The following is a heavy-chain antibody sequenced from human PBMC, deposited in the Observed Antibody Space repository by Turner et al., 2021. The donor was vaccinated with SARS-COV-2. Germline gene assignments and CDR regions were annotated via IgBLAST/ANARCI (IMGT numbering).Heavy chain of an antibody. J-gene: IGHJ4*02. D-gene: IGHD3-16*02. CDR3: ATQAHGNIDGPWDF. V-gene: IGHV3-21*01. CDR1: GIPFRSHS. Sequence: EVQLVESGGGLVEPGGSLSLSCAASGIPFRSHSMNWVRQAPGKGLEWVSSISDSGIQTNYADSMKGRFIISRDNAKNTLYLQMDGLRVEETAVYFWATQAHGNIDGPWDFWGPGTLVSVSS. CDR2: ISDSGIQT.